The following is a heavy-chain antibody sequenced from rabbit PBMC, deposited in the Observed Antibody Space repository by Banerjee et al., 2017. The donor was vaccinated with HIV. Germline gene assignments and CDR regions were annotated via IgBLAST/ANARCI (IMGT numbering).Heavy chain of an antibody. CDR1: GIDFSSYYY. CDR3: ARGGL. CDR2: IDTGDGST. J-gene: IGHJ3*01. V-gene: IGHV1S45*01. Sequence: QEQLVESGGDLVKPEGPLTLTCTASGIDFSSYYYMIWVRQAPGKGLEWIASIDTGDGSTYYASWAKGRFTISKTSSTTVTLQMTNLTAADTATYFCARGGLWGQGTLVTVS.